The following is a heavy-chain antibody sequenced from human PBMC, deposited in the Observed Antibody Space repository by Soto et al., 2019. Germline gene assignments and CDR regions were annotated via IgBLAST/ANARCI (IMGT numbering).Heavy chain of an antibody. V-gene: IGHV3-66*01. D-gene: IGHD3-22*01. Sequence: EVQLVESGGGLVQPGGSLRLSCAASGFTVSSNYMSWVRQAPGKGLEWVSVIYSGGSTYYADSVKGRFTISRDNSKNTLYLQMNSLRADDTAVYYCARADGYYDSSYFDYWGQGTLVTVSS. CDR2: IYSGGST. CDR3: ARADGYYDSSYFDY. J-gene: IGHJ4*02. CDR1: GFTVSSNY.